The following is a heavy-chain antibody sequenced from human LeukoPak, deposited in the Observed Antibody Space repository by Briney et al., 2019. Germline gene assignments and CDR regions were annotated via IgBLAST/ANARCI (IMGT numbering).Heavy chain of an antibody. CDR3: ARDGYYYGSGSYNASYYYYYMDV. D-gene: IGHD3-10*01. J-gene: IGHJ6*03. CDR1: GYTFTSYY. Sequence: ASVKVSCKASGYTFTSYYMHWVRQAPGQGLEWMGIINPSGGSTSYAQKFQGRVTMTRDMSTSTVYMELSSLRAEDTAVYYCARDGYYYGSGSYNASYYYYYMDVWGKGTTVTVSS. CDR2: INPSGGST. V-gene: IGHV1-46*01.